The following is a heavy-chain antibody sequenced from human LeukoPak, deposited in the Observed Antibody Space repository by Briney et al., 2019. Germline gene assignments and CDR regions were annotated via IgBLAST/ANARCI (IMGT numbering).Heavy chain of an antibody. Sequence: GGSLRLSCAASGFSFGRYWMSWVRQAPGKGLEGVAFIRFDGTNKFYADSVQGRFTISRDNSKNTMYLQMDSLRGEDTAVYYCAKGMETDLDFDYWGQGTLVTVSS. CDR3: AKGMETDLDFDY. CDR1: GFSFGRYW. V-gene: IGHV3-30*02. J-gene: IGHJ4*02. D-gene: IGHD3-3*01. CDR2: IRFDGTNK.